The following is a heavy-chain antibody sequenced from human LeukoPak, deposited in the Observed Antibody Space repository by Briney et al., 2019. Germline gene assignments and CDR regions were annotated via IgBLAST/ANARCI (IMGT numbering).Heavy chain of an antibody. D-gene: IGHD3-3*01. CDR1: GFTFSTYW. Sequence: GGSLRLSCAASGFTFSTYWMHWVRQTPGKGLVWVSRINTDGSTTNYADSVKGRFTISRDNAKNTLYLQMDSLRAEDTAVYYCARVLQGEWFFDYWGQGTLVTVSS. CDR3: ARVLQGEWFFDY. J-gene: IGHJ4*02. V-gene: IGHV3-74*01. CDR2: INTDGSTT.